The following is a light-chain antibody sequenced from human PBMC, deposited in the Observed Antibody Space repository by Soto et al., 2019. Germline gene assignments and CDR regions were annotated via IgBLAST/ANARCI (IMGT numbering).Light chain of an antibody. J-gene: IGKJ1*01. CDR3: QQYGSSSWT. CDR2: GAS. Sequence: EIVLTQSPGTPSSSPGERATLSCRASQSVSSSYLAWYQQKPGQAPRLLIYGASSRATGTPDRFSGSGSGTDFTLTISRLEPEDFAVYYCQQYGSSSWTFGQGT. CDR1: QSVSSSY. V-gene: IGKV3-20*01.